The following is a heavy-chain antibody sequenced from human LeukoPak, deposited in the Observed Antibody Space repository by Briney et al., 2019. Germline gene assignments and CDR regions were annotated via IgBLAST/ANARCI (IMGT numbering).Heavy chain of an antibody. D-gene: IGHD3-10*01. Sequence: ASETLSLTCAVYGGSFSGYYWSWIRQPPGKGLEWIGEINHSGSTNYNPSLKSRVTISVDTSKNQFSLKLSSVTAADTAVYYCARVGGRNGSRGPWGQGTLVTVYS. J-gene: IGHJ5*02. CDR3: ARVGGRNGSRGP. CDR1: GGSFSGYY. V-gene: IGHV4-34*01. CDR2: INHSGST.